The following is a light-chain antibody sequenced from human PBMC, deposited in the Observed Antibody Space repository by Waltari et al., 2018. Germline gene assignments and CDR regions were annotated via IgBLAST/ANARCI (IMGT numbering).Light chain of an antibody. Sequence: SYELTQPPSVSVSPGQTARITCSGDALPKQYVYWYQQKPGQAPVLFLYKDEEMPSGIPERSPGSSSGTTATLTIRGFQAEDEADYYCQSADSTGTYYVFAAGTKVTVL. CDR3: QSADSTGTYYV. J-gene: IGLJ1*01. CDR1: ALPKQY. V-gene: IGLV3-25*03. CDR2: KDE.